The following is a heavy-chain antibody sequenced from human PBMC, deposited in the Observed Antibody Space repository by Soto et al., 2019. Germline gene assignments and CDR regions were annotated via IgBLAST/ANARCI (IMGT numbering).Heavy chain of an antibody. Sequence: GPGPWLASETLSLTCSVSGASVSSGSYYWSWIRQPPGKGMECIGYIYYSGSTKYNPSLKSRVTISVDTSKNQFSLKLSSVTAADTAVYYCARGSYRVLGMDVWGQGTTVTVSS. J-gene: IGHJ6*02. CDR1: GASVSSGSYY. CDR3: ARGSYRVLGMDV. D-gene: IGHD2-2*01. V-gene: IGHV4-61*01. CDR2: IYYSGST.